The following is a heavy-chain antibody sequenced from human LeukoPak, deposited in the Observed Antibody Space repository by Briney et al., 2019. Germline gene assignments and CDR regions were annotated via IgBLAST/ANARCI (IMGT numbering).Heavy chain of an antibody. J-gene: IGHJ5*02. D-gene: IGHD3-10*01. CDR2: MNPNSGNT. CDR1: GYTFTSYD. CDR3: ARVPARVAMVRGVTRWFDP. V-gene: IGHV1-8*01. Sequence: ASVKVSCKASGYTFTSYDINWVRQATGQGLEWMGWMNPNSGNTGYAQKFQGRVTMTRNTSISTAYMELSSLRSEDTPVYYCARVPARVAMVRGVTRWFDPWGQGTLVTVSS.